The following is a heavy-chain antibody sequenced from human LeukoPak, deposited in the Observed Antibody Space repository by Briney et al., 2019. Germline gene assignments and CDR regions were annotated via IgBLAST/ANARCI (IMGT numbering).Heavy chain of an antibody. CDR3: ARDLRFLEWLFPLSYYYYGMDV. Sequence: GSLRLSCAASGFTFSSYGMHWVRQAPGKGLEWVAVIWYDGSNKYYADSVKGRFTISRDNSKNTLYLQMNSLRAEDTAVYYCARDLRFLEWLFPLSYYYYGMDVWGQGTTVTVSS. CDR2: IWYDGSNK. J-gene: IGHJ6*02. D-gene: IGHD3-3*01. V-gene: IGHV3-33*01. CDR1: GFTFSSYG.